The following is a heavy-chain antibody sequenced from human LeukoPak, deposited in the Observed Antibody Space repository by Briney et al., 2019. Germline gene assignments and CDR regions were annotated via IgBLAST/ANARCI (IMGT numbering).Heavy chain of an antibody. D-gene: IGHD1-1*01. CDR1: GYSFTNYW. Sequence: NTGESLKISCKGSGYSFTNYWIGWVRQMPGKGLEWMGIIYPGDSDVRYSPSFQGQVTISADKSISTAYLQWSSLKASDTAMYYCARRRGTQNNYYYYGMDVWGQGTTVTVSS. J-gene: IGHJ6*02. CDR3: ARRRGTQNNYYYYGMDV. CDR2: IYPGDSDV. V-gene: IGHV5-51*01.